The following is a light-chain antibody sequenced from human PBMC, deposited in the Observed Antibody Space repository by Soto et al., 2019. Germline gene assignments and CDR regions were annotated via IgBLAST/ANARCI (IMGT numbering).Light chain of an antibody. CDR2: DNN. CDR3: GTWDGSLPGEV. J-gene: IGLJ2*01. CDR1: SSNIGNNY. Sequence: QSVLTQPPSVSAAPGQKVTISCSGSSSNIGNNYVSWYQQLPGTAPKLLIYDNNKRPSGIPDRFSGSKSGTSATLGITGLQTGDEADYYCGTWDGSLPGEVFGGGTKVTVL. V-gene: IGLV1-51*01.